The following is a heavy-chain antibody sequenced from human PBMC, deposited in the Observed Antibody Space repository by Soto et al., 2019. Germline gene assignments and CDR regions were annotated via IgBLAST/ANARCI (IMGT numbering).Heavy chain of an antibody. Sequence: SETLSLTCSVSGGSISSGYYYWSWIRQPPGKGLEWIGNIYYSGNTYYNPSLKSRLIISIDTSQNQFSLKVGSVTAADTAAYYCASSSLYGADGRGKATTVPVSP. CDR3: ASSSLYGADG. V-gene: IGHV4-30-4*01. CDR1: GGSISSGYYY. J-gene: IGHJ6*04. CDR2: IYYSGNT.